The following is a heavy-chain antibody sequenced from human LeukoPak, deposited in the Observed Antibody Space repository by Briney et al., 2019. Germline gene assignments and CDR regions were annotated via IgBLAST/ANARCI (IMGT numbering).Heavy chain of an antibody. J-gene: IGHJ6*02. D-gene: IGHD3-10*01. CDR2: IYYSGST. Sequence: PSETLSLTCTVSGGSISSGDYYWSWIRQPPGKGLEWIGYIYYSGSTYYNPSLKSRVTISVDTSKNQFSLKLSSVTAADTAVYYCARDSTWFGELWSYYGMDVWGQGTTVTVSS. CDR1: GGSISSGDYY. V-gene: IGHV4-30-4*01. CDR3: ARDSTWFGELWSYYGMDV.